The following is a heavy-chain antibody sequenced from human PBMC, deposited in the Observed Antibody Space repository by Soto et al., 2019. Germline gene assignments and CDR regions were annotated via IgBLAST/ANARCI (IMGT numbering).Heavy chain of an antibody. J-gene: IGHJ3*02. CDR2: IYYSGST. CDR1: GGSISSGGYY. CDR3: AGQGLKRAFDI. Sequence: SETLSLTCTVSGGSISSGGYYWSWIRQHPGKGLEWIGYIYYSGSTYYNPSLKSRVTISVDTSKNQFSLKLSSVTAADTAVYYCAGQGLKRAFDIWGQGTMVTVSS. V-gene: IGHV4-31*03.